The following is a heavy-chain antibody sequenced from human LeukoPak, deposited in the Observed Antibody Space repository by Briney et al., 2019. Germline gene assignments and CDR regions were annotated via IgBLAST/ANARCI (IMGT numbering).Heavy chain of an antibody. CDR3: ARENWRDGYVGSK. CDR1: GGSISSSSYY. D-gene: IGHD5-24*01. V-gene: IGHV4-39*07. J-gene: IGHJ4*02. CDR2: IYYSGST. Sequence: SETLPLTCTVSGGSISSSSYYWGWIRQPPGKGLEWIGSIYYSGSTYYNSSLKSRVTISVDTSKNTLSLKLNSVTAADTAVYYCARENWRDGYVGSKWGQGTLVTVSS.